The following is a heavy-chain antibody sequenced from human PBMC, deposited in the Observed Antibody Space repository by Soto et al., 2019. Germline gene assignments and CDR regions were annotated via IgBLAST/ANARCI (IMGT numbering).Heavy chain of an antibody. J-gene: IGHJ6*02. D-gene: IGHD5-12*01. CDR3: ARSVSGDSGYEYYYYYGMDV. CDR1: GYSFTSYW. CDR2: IDPSDSYT. Sequence: LKISCKGSGYSFTSYWISWVRQMPGKGLEWMGRIDPSDSYTNYSPSFQGHVTISADKSISTAYLQWSSLKASDTAMYYCARSVSGDSGYEYYYYYGMDVWGQGTTVTVSS. V-gene: IGHV5-10-1*01.